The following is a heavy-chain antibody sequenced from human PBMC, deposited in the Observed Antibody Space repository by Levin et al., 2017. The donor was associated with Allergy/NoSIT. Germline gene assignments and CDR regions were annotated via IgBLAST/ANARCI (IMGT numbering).Heavy chain of an antibody. CDR2: ISYDGSNK. V-gene: IGHV3-30*18. J-gene: IGHJ2*01. CDR1: GFTFSSYG. D-gene: IGHD4-17*01. Sequence: SCAASGFTFSSYGMHWVRQAPGKGLEWVAVISYDGSNKYYADSVKGRFTISRDNSKNTLYLQMNSLRAEDTAVYYCAKDAQKPLGGDLGGYFDLWGRGTLVTVSS. CDR3: AKDAQKPLGGDLGGYFDL.